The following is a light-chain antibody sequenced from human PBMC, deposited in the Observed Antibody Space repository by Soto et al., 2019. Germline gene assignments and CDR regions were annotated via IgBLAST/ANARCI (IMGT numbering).Light chain of an antibody. J-gene: IGKJ3*01. Sequence: EIVLTQSPATLSLSPGARATLSCRASQSVTIYLAWYQQRPGQAPRLLIYDTSKRAPGIPARFSGSGSVTDFTLTISSLEPEDFAVDCGQQRSTLMTFGPGTRVDIK. V-gene: IGKV3-11*01. CDR1: QSVTIY. CDR3: QQRSTLMT. CDR2: DTS.